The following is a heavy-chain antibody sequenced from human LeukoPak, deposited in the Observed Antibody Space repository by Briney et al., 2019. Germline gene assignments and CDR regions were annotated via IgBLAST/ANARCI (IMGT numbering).Heavy chain of an antibody. V-gene: IGHV4-39*01. CDR1: GGSISNSSYY. J-gene: IGHJ4*02. Sequence: SETLSLTCIVSGGSISNSSYYWGWIREPPGKGLEWIGSIYYSGSAYYNPSLKSRVTISVDTSKNQFSLKLTSVTAADTAVYYCARHWVVTPNYWGQGTLVTVSS. CDR2: IYYSGSA. D-gene: IGHD4-23*01. CDR3: ARHWVVTPNY.